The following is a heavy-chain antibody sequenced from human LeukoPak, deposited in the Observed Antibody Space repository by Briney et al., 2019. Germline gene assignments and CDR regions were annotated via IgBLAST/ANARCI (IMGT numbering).Heavy chain of an antibody. CDR3: ARGLSGSYFYYFDY. CDR2: IKQDGSEK. D-gene: IGHD1-26*01. CDR1: GFTFSSYW. Sequence: GGSLRLSCAASGFTFSSYWVSWVRQAPGKGLEWVANIKQDGSEKYYVDSVKGRFTISRDNAKNSLYLQMNSLRAEDTAVYYCARGLSGSYFYYFDYWGQGTLVTVSS. V-gene: IGHV3-7*04. J-gene: IGHJ4*02.